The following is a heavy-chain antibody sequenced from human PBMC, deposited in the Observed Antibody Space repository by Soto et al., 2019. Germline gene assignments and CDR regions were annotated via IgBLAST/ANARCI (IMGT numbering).Heavy chain of an antibody. CDR1: GGAISSYY. V-gene: IGHV4-59*08. J-gene: IGHJ3*02. CDR3: ARHLVGYCSGGSCYDRVDAFDI. D-gene: IGHD2-15*01. CDR2: ISYSGNT. Sequence: TSETLSLTCTVSGGAISSYYWSWIRQRPGKGLEWIGYISYSGNTNYNPSLKSRVTISVDTSKKQFSLKLSSVTAADTAVYFCARHLVGYCSGGSCYDRVDAFDIWGQGTMVTVSS.